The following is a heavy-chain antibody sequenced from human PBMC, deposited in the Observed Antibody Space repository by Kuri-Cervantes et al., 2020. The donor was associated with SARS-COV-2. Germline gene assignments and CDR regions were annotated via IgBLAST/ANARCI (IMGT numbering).Heavy chain of an antibody. V-gene: IGHV3-30*02. CDR3: AKERDYYGSGSPH. CDR1: GFTFSSYG. D-gene: IGHD3-10*01. Sequence: GGSLRLSCAASGFTFSSYGMHWVRQAPGKGLEWVAFIRYDGSNKYYADSVQGRFTISRDNSKNTLNLQMNSLRDEDTAVYYCAKERDYYGSGSPHWGQGTTVTVSS. J-gene: IGHJ6*02. CDR2: IRYDGSNK.